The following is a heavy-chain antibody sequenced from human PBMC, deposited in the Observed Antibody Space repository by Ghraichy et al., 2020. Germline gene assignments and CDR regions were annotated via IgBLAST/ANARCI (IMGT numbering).Heavy chain of an antibody. CDR3: ARDPPGGSGFYYFDS. Sequence: ESLNISCAASGFSVSSNSMSWVRQAPGKGLEWVSVIYSGGYTYYADSVKGRFTISRDNSKNTLDLQMNSLRAEDTAVYYCARDPPGGSGFYYFDSWGQGTLVTVSS. CDR2: IYSGGYT. CDR1: GFSVSSNS. D-gene: IGHD6-19*01. V-gene: IGHV3-53*01. J-gene: IGHJ4*02.